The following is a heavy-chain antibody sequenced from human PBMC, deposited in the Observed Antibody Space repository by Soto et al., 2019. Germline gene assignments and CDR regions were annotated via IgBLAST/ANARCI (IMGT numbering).Heavy chain of an antibody. CDR3: ARDFALTTMYYYGSGRTGDAFDI. Sequence: QVQLVQSGAEVKKPGASVKVSCKASGYPFTSYYMHWVRQAPGQGLEWMGIINPSGGSTSYAQKFQGRVTMTRDTSTSTVYMELSRLRSEDTGVYYLARDFALTTMYYYGSGRTGDAFDIWGQGTMVTVSS. J-gene: IGHJ3*02. D-gene: IGHD3-10*01. CDR2: INPSGGST. CDR1: GYPFTSYY. V-gene: IGHV1-46*01.